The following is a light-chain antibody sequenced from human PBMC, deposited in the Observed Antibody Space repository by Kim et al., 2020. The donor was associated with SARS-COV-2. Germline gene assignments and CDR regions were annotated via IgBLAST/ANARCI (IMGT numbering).Light chain of an antibody. J-gene: IGKJ5*01. CDR2: GAS. V-gene: IGKV3-20*01. CDR3: QQYASSIT. CDR1: QSFSSSY. Sequence: EIVLTQSPGTLSLSPGERVSLSCRASQSFSSSYVAWYQQKPGQAPRLLIYGASSRATGIPDRFSGSGSGTDFTLTISRLEPEDFAVYYCQQYASSITFGQGTRLEIK.